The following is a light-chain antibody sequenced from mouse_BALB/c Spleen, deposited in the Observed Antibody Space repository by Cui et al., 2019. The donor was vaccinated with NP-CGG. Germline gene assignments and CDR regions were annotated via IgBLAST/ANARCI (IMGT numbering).Light chain of an antibody. CDR1: TGAVTTSNY. CDR3: ALWYSNHWV. V-gene: IGLV1*01. CDR2: GTN. J-gene: IGLJ1*01. Sequence: QAVCIQESALTTSSGETVTLTCRSSTGAVTTSNYANWVQEKPDHLFTGLIGGTNNRVPGVPARFSGSLIGDKAALTITGAQTEDEAIYFCALWYSNHWVFGGGTKLTVL.